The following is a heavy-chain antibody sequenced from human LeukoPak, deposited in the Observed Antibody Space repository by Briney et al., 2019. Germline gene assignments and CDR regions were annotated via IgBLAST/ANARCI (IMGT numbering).Heavy chain of an antibody. Sequence: PGGSLRLSCTASGFTFGDYAMSWFREAPGKGLEWVGFIRSKAYGGTTEYAASVKGRFTISRDDSKSIAYLQMNSLKTEDTAVYYCTRVLLWFGELLAPFDYWGQGTLVTVSS. CDR1: GFTFGDYA. CDR2: IRSKAYGGTT. V-gene: IGHV3-49*03. D-gene: IGHD3-10*01. J-gene: IGHJ4*02. CDR3: TRVLLWFGELLAPFDY.